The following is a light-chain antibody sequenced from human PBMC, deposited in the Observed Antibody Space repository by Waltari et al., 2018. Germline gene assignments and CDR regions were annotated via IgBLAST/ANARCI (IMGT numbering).Light chain of an antibody. Sequence: DIVLTQSPDSLAVSLGERATIKCKSSRSVLFRSGSRDKEDLGWYQPKPGQPPKLLIYGASTRQPGVPDRFSGSGSGTDFTLTITNVQAEDGAVYYCQQSYDTPLTFGGGTRVE. J-gene: IGKJ4*01. CDR2: GAS. V-gene: IGKV4-1*01. CDR3: QQSYDTPLT. CDR1: RSVLFRSGSRDKED.